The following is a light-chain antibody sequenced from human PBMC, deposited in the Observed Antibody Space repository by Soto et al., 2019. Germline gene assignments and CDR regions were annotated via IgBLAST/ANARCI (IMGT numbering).Light chain of an antibody. J-gene: IGLJ3*02. V-gene: IGLV1-44*01. Sequence: QSVLTQPPSASGTPGQGVTISCSGSSSTIGSNFVVWYQQLPGTAPKLLIYGNDRRPSGVPDRFSGSKSGTSASLAITGLQSEDEADYYCASWDDTRNGWVFGGGTKLTVL. CDR2: GND. CDR3: ASWDDTRNGWV. CDR1: SSTIGSNF.